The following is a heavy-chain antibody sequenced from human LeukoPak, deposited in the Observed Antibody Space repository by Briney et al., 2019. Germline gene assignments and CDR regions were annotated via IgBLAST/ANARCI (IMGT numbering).Heavy chain of an antibody. CDR3: AKAGGSSGWYGGFDY. V-gene: IGHV3-23*01. Sequence: GGSLRLSCAASGFTFSTYVMNWVRQAPGKGLEWVAGISTGGGSTYYADSEKGRFTISRDNSKNTLYLEMKSLRVEDTAVYTCAKAGGSSGWYGGFDYWGQGTLVTVSS. D-gene: IGHD6-19*01. CDR2: ISTGGGST. CDR1: GFTFSTYV. J-gene: IGHJ4*02.